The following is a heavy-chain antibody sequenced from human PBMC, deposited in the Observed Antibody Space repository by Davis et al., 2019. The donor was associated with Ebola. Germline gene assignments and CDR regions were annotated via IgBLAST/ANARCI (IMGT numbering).Heavy chain of an antibody. J-gene: IGHJ5*02. D-gene: IGHD4-17*01. Sequence: PGGSLRLSCAASGFTFSSYWMSWVRQAPGKGLEWVANIKQDGSEKYYVDSVKGRFTISRDNAKNSLYLQMNSLRAEDTAVYYCARGSPFYGDYLNWFDPWGQGTLVTVSS. V-gene: IGHV3-7*01. CDR1: GFTFSSYW. CDR3: ARGSPFYGDYLNWFDP. CDR2: IKQDGSEK.